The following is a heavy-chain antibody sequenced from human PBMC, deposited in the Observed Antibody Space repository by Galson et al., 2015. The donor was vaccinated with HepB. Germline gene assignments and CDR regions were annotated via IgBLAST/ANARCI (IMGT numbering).Heavy chain of an antibody. J-gene: IGHJ4*02. CDR2: ISGSGGST. CDR3: AKEPGKYSGYDSHFDY. D-gene: IGHD5-12*01. CDR1: GFTFSSYA. V-gene: IGHV3-23*01. Sequence: SLRLSCAASGFTFSSYAMSWVRQAPGKGLEWVSAISGSGGSTYYADSVKGRFTISRDNSKNTLYLQMNSLRAEDTAVYYCAKEPGKYSGYDSHFDYWGQGTLVTVSS.